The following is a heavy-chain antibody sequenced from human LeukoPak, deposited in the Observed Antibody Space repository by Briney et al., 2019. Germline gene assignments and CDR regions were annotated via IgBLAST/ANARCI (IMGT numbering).Heavy chain of an antibody. CDR1: EFTFSNYW. CDR2: INSDGRTT. CDR3: ARASWNWNDVHPSDA. Sequence: PGGSLRLSCAASEFTFSNYWMHWVRQAPGKGLVWVSRINSDGRTTYYAGSVKGRFTISRDNAKNTLYLQLNSLRAEDTAVYYCARASWNWNDVHPSDAWGQGTMVTVSS. V-gene: IGHV3-74*01. J-gene: IGHJ3*01. D-gene: IGHD1-1*01.